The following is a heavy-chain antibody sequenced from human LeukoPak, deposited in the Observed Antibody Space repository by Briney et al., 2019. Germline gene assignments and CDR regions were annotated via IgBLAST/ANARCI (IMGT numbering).Heavy chain of an antibody. D-gene: IGHD4-17*01. J-gene: IGHJ4*02. V-gene: IGHV1-2*02. CDR2: INPNSGGT. CDR3: ARDSYSTVHFDY. Sequence: ASVKVSCTASGYTFTYYYMHWVRQAPGQGLEWMGWINPNSGGTNYAQKFQGRVTMTRDTSISTAYMELSRLRSDDTAVYYCARDSYSTVHFDYWGQGTLVTVSS. CDR1: GYTFTYYY.